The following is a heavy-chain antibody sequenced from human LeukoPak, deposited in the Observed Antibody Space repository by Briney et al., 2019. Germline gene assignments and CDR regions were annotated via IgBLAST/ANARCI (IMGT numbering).Heavy chain of an antibody. CDR1: GGSISRSSYY. CDR3: ARHSHYGDLADY. D-gene: IGHD4-17*01. CDR2: IYYSGST. V-gene: IGHV4-39*01. Sequence: PSETLSLTCTVSGGSISRSSYYWGWIRQPPGKGLEWIGSIYYSGSTYYNPSLKSRVTISVDTSKNQFSLKLSSVTAADTAVYYCARHSHYGDLADYWGQGSLATVSS. J-gene: IGHJ4*02.